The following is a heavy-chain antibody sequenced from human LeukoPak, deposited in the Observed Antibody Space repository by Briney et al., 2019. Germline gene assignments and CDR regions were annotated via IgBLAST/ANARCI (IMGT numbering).Heavy chain of an antibody. D-gene: IGHD5-24*01. Sequence: SETLSLTCTVSGYSISSGYYWGWIRPPPGKRLEWVASIHSSGNTYYSPTLKSRVTISVDTSKNQFSLNLTSVTAADTAVYYCARAGGDGYTPDYWGQGTLVTVSS. CDR1: GYSISSGYY. CDR3: ARAGGDGYTPDY. CDR2: IHSSGNT. V-gene: IGHV4-38-2*02. J-gene: IGHJ4*02.